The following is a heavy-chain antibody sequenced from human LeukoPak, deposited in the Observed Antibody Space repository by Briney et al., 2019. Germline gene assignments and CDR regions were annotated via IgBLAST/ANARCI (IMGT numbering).Heavy chain of an antibody. Sequence: SETLSLTCAVYGGSFSGYYWSWIRQPPGKGLEWIGEINHSGSTNYHPSLKSRVTISVDTSKNQFSLKLSSVTAADTAVYYCARGRYYGSGFDPWGQGTLVTVSS. CDR1: GGSFSGYY. CDR2: INHSGST. CDR3: ARGRYYGSGFDP. V-gene: IGHV4-34*01. J-gene: IGHJ5*02. D-gene: IGHD3-10*01.